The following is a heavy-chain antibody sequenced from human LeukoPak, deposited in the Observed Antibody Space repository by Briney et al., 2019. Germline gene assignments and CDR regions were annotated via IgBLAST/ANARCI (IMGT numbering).Heavy chain of an antibody. CDR3: AREGLEWEPFDY. J-gene: IGHJ4*02. Sequence: PGGSLRLSCAASGFTFSSYSMNWVRQAPGKGLEWVSSISSSSSYIYYADSVKGRFTISRDNAKNSLYLQMNSLRAEDTAVYYCAREGLEWEPFDYWGQGTLVTVSS. V-gene: IGHV3-21*01. D-gene: IGHD1-26*01. CDR1: GFTFSSYS. CDR2: ISSSSSYI.